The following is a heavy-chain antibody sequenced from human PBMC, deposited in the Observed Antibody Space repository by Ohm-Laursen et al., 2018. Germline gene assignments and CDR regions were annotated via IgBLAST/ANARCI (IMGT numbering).Heavy chain of an antibody. D-gene: IGHD3-22*01. CDR3: ARKFYSGYQIDY. J-gene: IGHJ4*02. Sequence: SVKVSCKVSGYTLTELSMHWVRQAPGQGLEWMGGIIPMFGTANYAQKFQGRVTITADESTSIVYMELSSLRSEDTAVYYCARKFYSGYQIDYWGQGTLVTVSS. V-gene: IGHV1-69*13. CDR1: GYTLTELS. CDR2: IIPMFGTA.